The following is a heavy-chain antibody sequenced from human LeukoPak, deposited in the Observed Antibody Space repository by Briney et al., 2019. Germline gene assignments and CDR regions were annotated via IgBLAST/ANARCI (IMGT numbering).Heavy chain of an antibody. CDR2: INSDGSST. CDR3: ARGGAYYYDSTHAFDI. V-gene: IGHV3-74*01. Sequence: PGGSLRLSCAASGFTFSTYWMHWVRQAPGKGLVWASRINSDGSSTNYADSVKGRFTISRDNAKNTLYLQMNSLRAEDTAVYYCARGGAYYYDSTHAFDIWGQGTMVTVSS. J-gene: IGHJ3*02. D-gene: IGHD3-22*01. CDR1: GFTFSTYW.